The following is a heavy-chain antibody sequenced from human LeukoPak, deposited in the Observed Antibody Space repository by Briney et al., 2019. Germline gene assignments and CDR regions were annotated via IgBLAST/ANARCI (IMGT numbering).Heavy chain of an antibody. CDR3: ANGGGRDGYNPNALSALDY. CDR2: ICWNSGSI. D-gene: IGHD5-24*01. V-gene: IGHV3-9*01. CDR1: GFTFDDYA. J-gene: IGHJ4*02. Sequence: GRSLTLSCAASGFTFDDYALHWVRQAPGKGLEWVAGICWNSGSIRHADSVKGRFTISRDNAKNSLYLNMNSLRAEDTALYYCANGGGRDGYNPNALSALDYWGQGTLVTVSS.